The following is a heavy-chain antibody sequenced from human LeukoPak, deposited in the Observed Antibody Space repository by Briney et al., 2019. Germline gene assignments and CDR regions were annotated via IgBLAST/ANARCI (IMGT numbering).Heavy chain of an antibody. Sequence: GGSLRLSCAASGFTFRFYAISWVRQAPGKGLEWVSAISGGGGNTYYADSAKGRFTISRDNSKNTLYLQMSSLRVEDTAIYYCAKSDYYDSSGHPSSFDYWGQGTLVTVSS. V-gene: IGHV3-23*01. CDR1: GFTFRFYA. CDR2: ISGGGGNT. J-gene: IGHJ4*02. CDR3: AKSDYYDSSGHPSSFDY. D-gene: IGHD3-22*01.